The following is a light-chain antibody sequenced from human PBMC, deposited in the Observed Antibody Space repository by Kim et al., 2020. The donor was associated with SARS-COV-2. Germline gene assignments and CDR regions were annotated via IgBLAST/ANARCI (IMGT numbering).Light chain of an antibody. Sequence: APGQTAKITCGGTNIGVKSVHWYPQRPRQAPMLVIYYNDGRPSGIPGRFSGSNSGNTATLTINRVEAGDEADYYCQLWDVDSDHVVFGGGTKLTVL. CDR1: NIGVKS. CDR2: YND. J-gene: IGLJ2*01. CDR3: QLWDVDSDHVV. V-gene: IGLV3-21*04.